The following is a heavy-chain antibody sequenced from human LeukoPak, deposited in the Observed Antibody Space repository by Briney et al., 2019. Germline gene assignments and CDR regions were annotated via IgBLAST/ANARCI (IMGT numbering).Heavy chain of an antibody. Sequence: PSQTLSLTCAISGDSVSRTSAAWNWIRQSPSRGLEWLGRTYYRSKWYNDYAVSVKSRITIKPDTSKNQFSLQLNSATPEDTAVSYCARSAGRWLALDSGGQGPLVTVSS. CDR3: ARSAGRWLALDS. V-gene: IGHV6-1*01. D-gene: IGHD6-19*01. CDR2: TYYRSKWYN. CDR1: GDSVSRTSAA. J-gene: IGHJ4*02.